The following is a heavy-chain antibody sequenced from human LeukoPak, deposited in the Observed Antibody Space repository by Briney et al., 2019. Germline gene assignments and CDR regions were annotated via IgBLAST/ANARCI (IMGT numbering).Heavy chain of an antibody. V-gene: IGHV3-11*04. CDR1: GFTFSDYY. CDR3: VRDYRGGWNDY. CDR2: ISSSGSTI. J-gene: IGHJ4*02. Sequence: GGSLRLYCAASGFTFSDYYMSWIRQAPGKGLEWVSYISSSGSTIYYADSVKGRFTISRDNAKNSLYLQMNNVRVDDTAVYYCVRDYRGGWNDYWGQGTQVTVSS. D-gene: IGHD1-26*01.